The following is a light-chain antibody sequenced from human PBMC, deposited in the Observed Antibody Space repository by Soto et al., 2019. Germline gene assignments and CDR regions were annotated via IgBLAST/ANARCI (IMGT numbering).Light chain of an antibody. V-gene: IGKV1-39*01. CDR1: QTIMPY. CDR3: QQSYNSPQT. J-gene: IGKJ1*01. Sequence: DIQMTQSPSSLSASVGDEVNITCRASQTIMPYLNWYQLKPGKPTRLLIYAASSLQSGVPSRFSGSGSGTDFTLTISSLQPEDFATYSCQQSYNSPQTFGRGTKVEIK. CDR2: AAS.